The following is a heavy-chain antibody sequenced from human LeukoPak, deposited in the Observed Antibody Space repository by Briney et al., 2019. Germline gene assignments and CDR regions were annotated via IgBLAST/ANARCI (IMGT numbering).Heavy chain of an antibody. V-gene: IGHV4-4*02. CDR1: GGSISSSNW. D-gene: IGHD6-13*01. CDR2: IYHSGST. J-gene: IGHJ4*02. CDR3: ARDGRDSSWYRVHVLDY. Sequence: PSGTLSLTCAVSGGSISSSNWWSWVRQPPGKGLEWIGEIYHSGSTNYNPSLKSRVTISVDKSKNQFSLKLSSVTAADTAVYYCARDGRDSSWYRVHVLDYWGQGTLVTVSS.